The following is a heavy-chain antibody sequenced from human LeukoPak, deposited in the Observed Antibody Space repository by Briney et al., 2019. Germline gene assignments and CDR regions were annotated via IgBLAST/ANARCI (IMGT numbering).Heavy chain of an antibody. V-gene: IGHV1-18*01. CDR2: ISAYNGNT. CDR1: GYTFTSYG. CDR3: ARRGSIAVAGQLFYYYYGMDV. Sequence: ASVKVSCKASGYTFTSYGISWVRQAPGQGLEWMGWISAYNGNTNYAQKLQGRVTMTTDTSTSTAYMELSSLRSEDTAVYYCARRGSIAVAGQLFYYYYGMDVWGQGTTVTVSS. J-gene: IGHJ6*02. D-gene: IGHD6-19*01.